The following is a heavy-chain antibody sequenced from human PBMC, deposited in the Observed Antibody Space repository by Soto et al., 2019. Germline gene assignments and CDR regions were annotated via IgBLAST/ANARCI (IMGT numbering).Heavy chain of an antibody. D-gene: IGHD3-10*02. J-gene: IGHJ4*02. CDR1: DGSSSGYY. V-gene: IGHV4-34*01. CDR2: INPSGST. Sequence: QVQLQQWGAGLLKPSETLSLTCTVYDGSSSGYYWSWVRQPPGKGLEWIGEINPSGSTNYNPSLKSRVTISVDTFNNQFSLNVNSVTAADTAVYYCARGRITMLHWGQGTLVTVSS. CDR3: ARGRITMLH.